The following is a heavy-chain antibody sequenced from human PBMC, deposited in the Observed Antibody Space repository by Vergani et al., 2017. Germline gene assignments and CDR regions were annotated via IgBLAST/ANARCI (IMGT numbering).Heavy chain of an antibody. J-gene: IGHJ1*01. CDR3: ARVMGERGRSSSWYPAEYFQH. D-gene: IGHD6-13*01. Sequence: QVQLVQSGAEVKKPGASVKVSCKASGYTFTGYYMHWVRQAPGQGLEWMGWINPNSGGTNYAQKFQGRVTMTRDTSIRTAYMELSRLRSDDTAVYYCARVMGERGRSSSWYPAEYFQHWGQGTLVTVSS. CDR2: INPNSGGT. V-gene: IGHV1-2*02. CDR1: GYTFTGYY.